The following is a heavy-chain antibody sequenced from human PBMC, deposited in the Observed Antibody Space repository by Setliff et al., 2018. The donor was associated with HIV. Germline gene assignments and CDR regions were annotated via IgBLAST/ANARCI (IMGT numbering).Heavy chain of an antibody. D-gene: IGHD3-3*01. J-gene: IGHJ6*03. CDR3: ARDQGGYYNFWSGYYYYYYYYMDV. V-gene: IGHV4-39*07. Sequence: ETLSLTCTVSGGSINITNFYWAWIRQPPGKGLEWLGSIYYSGTTYVHPSLKSRVTISIDTFKSQFSLKLRSVNAEDTAVYYCARDQGGYYNFWSGYYYYYYYYMDVWGKGTTVTVSS. CDR2: IYYSGTT. CDR1: GGSINITNFY.